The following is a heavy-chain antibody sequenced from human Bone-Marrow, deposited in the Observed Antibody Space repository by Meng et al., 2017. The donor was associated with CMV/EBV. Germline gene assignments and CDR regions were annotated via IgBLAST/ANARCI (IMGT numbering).Heavy chain of an antibody. Sequence: GSLRLSCTVSGGSISSSSYYWGWIRQPPGKGLEWIGSIYYSGSTYYNPSLKSRVTISVDTSKNQFSLKLSSVTAADTAVYYCAREGGDIVVVPAVVFFDYWGQGTLVTVSS. CDR3: AREGGDIVVVPAVVFFDY. J-gene: IGHJ4*02. CDR2: IYYSGST. D-gene: IGHD2-2*01. CDR1: GGSISSSSYY. V-gene: IGHV4-39*07.